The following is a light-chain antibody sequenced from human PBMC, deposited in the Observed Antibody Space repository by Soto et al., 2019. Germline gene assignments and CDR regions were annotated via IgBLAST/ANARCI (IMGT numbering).Light chain of an antibody. J-gene: IGKJ5*01. CDR1: QSVGNS. CDR2: DAS. CDR3: QQGSKWPLT. V-gene: IGKV3-11*01. Sequence: EIVMTQSPATLSLSPGEGATLSCRASQSVGNSLAWYQHKLGQAPRLLIFDASNRATGMPARFSGSGSGTEFTLTISSLEPEDSALYYCQQGSKWPLTFGQGTRLEIK.